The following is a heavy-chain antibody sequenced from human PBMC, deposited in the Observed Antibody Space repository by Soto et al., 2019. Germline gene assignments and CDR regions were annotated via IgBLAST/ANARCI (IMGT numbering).Heavy chain of an antibody. Sequence: GQSLKTSCRGAEYICINYWIGWMRQMPGKGLEWMGIIYPGDSDTRYSPSFQGQVTISADKSISTAYLQWSSLKASDTAMYYCARLANRFDFDNWGQGTLVTVSS. CDR2: IYPGDSDT. CDR1: EYICINYW. V-gene: IGHV5-51*01. J-gene: IGHJ4*01. CDR3: ARLANRFDFDN. D-gene: IGHD3-3*01.